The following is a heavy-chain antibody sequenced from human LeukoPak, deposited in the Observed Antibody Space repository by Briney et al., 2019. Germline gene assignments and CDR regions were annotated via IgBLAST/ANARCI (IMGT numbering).Heavy chain of an antibody. Sequence: SETLSLTCAVYGGSFSGYYRSWIRQPPGKGLEWIGEINHSGSTNYNPSLKSRVTISVDTSKNQFSLKLSSVTAADTAVYYCAGPDYDILTGLNAYWGQGTLVTVSS. V-gene: IGHV4-34*01. CDR2: INHSGST. CDR1: GGSFSGYY. J-gene: IGHJ4*02. D-gene: IGHD3-9*01. CDR3: AGPDYDILTGLNAY.